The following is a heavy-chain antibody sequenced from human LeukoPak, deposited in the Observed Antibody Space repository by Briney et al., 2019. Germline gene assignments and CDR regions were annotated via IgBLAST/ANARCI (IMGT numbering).Heavy chain of an antibody. D-gene: IGHD3-16*01. CDR1: GRAMNRHY. J-gene: IGHJ3*02. CDR2: IYYSGST. V-gene: IGHV4-59*07. CDR3: ARRGTAFDI. Sequence: SLTLSLTHTVGGRAMNRHYWSCAPQPPGKGLEWSGDIYYSGSTNHHPSLTSRATISLDTSKNHFSLKPTSVTAADTAMYYCARRGTAFDIWGQGTMVTAAS.